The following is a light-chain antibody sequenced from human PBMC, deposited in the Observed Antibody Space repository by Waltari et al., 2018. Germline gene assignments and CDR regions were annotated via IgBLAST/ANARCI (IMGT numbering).Light chain of an antibody. Sequence: DIMMTQSPDSLAVSLGERATINCKSSQSVLYSSNNKNYLAWYQQKPGQPPKLLIYWASTRQSGVPDRFSVSGSGTDFTLTISSLQAEDVAVYYCQQYYSTPRTFGQGTKVEIK. CDR3: QQYYSTPRT. CDR1: QSVLYSSNNKNY. J-gene: IGKJ1*01. CDR2: WAS. V-gene: IGKV4-1*01.